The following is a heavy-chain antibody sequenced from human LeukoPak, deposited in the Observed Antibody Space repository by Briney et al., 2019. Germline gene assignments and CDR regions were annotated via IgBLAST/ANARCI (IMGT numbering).Heavy chain of an antibody. CDR1: GFTVSSNS. Sequence: GGSLRLSCTVSGFTVSSNSWSWVRQAPGKGLEWVSFIYSGGKTHSSDSVKGRFTISRDNSKNTLYLQMSSLRAEDTAIYYCAKELHIGAAGTAGFDIWGQGTMVTVSS. D-gene: IGHD6-13*01. CDR2: IYSGGKT. CDR3: AKELHIGAAGTAGFDI. V-gene: IGHV3-53*01. J-gene: IGHJ3*02.